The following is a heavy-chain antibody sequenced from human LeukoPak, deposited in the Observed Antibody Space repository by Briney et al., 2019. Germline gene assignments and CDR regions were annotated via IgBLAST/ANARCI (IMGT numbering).Heavy chain of an antibody. CDR2: IYYSGST. Sequence: PSETLSLTCTVSGGSISSSSYYWGWIRQPPGKGLEWIGSIYYSGSTYYNPSLKSRVTISVDTSKNQFSLKLSSVTAADTAVYYCARHQGPWGSYYFDYWGQGTLVTVSS. V-gene: IGHV4-39*01. J-gene: IGHJ4*02. CDR1: GGSISSSSYY. CDR3: ARHQGPWGSYYFDY. D-gene: IGHD7-27*01.